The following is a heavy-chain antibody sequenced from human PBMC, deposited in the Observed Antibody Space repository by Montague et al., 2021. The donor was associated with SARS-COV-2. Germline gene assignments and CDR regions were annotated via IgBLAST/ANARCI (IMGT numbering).Heavy chain of an antibody. D-gene: IGHD3-3*01. J-gene: IGHJ4*02. V-gene: IGHV4-31*03. CDR1: GGSISSGGYD. CDR3: ARAPTIFGVVITDFDY. CDR2: IYYSGST. Sequence: TLSLTCTVSGGSISSGGYDWSWIRQHPGKGLEWIGYIYYSGSTXYNPSLKSRVTISVGTSKNQFSLMLSSVTAAVTAVYYCARAPTIFGVVITDFDYWGQGTLVTVSS.